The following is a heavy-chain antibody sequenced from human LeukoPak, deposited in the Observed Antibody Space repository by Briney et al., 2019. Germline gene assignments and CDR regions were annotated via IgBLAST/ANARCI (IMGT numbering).Heavy chain of an antibody. Sequence: SETLSLTCAVSGGSISSSNWWSWVRQPPGKGLEWIGSIYYSGSTYYNPSLKSRVTISVDTSKNQFSLKLSSVTAADTAVYYCARHDDILTGYYNVLGYFDLWGRGTLVTVSS. D-gene: IGHD3-9*01. CDR1: GGSISSSNW. J-gene: IGHJ2*01. CDR2: IYYSGST. CDR3: ARHDDILTGYYNVLGYFDL. V-gene: IGHV4-39*01.